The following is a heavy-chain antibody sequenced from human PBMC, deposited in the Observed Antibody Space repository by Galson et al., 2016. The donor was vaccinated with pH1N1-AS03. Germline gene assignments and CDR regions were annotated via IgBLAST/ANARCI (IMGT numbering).Heavy chain of an antibody. J-gene: IGHJ4*02. D-gene: IGHD1-26*01. V-gene: IGHV1-18*01. CDR3: SRDEIGVGIVPACTKTFEY. CDR2: SSAYNFNT. Sequence: SVKVSCKASGYTFTNYAISWVRQAPGQGLEWMGWSSAYNFNTNYAQNFKGRVTMTTDTSTSTAYMELRSLNSDDTAVYYCSRDEIGVGIVPACTKTFEYWGQRTLVIVSS. CDR1: GYTFTNYA.